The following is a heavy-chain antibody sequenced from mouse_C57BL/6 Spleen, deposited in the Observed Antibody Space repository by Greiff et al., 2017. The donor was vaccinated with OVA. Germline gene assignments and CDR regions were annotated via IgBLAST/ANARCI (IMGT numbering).Heavy chain of an antibody. CDR2: ILPGSGST. Sequence: VNVVESGAELMKPGASVKLSCKATGYTFTGYWIEWVKQRPGHGLEWIGEILPGSGSTNYNEKFKGKATFTADTSSNTTYMQLSSLTTEDSAIYYCARRDYGSGTYWGQGTLVTVSA. D-gene: IGHD1-1*01. CDR3: ARRDYGSGTY. CDR1: GYTFTGYW. V-gene: IGHV1-9*01. J-gene: IGHJ3*01.